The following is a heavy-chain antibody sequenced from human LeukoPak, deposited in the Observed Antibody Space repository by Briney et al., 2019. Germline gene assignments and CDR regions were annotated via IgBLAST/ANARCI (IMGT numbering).Heavy chain of an antibody. Sequence: SETLSLTCIVSGGSISGYYWSWLRQPPGKGLEWIGYIYYSGSTNYNPSLKSRVTISVDTSKNQFSLKLSSVTAADTAVYYCARAQYCSSTSCYTGFDPWGQGTLVSVSS. CDR2: IYYSGST. D-gene: IGHD2-2*02. J-gene: IGHJ5*02. CDR1: GGSISGYY. V-gene: IGHV4-59*01. CDR3: ARAQYCSSTSCYTGFDP.